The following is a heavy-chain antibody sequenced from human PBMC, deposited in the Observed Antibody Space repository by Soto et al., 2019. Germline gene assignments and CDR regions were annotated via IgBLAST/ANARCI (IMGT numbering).Heavy chain of an antibody. J-gene: IGHJ3*02. D-gene: IGHD6-13*01. Sequence: PGGSLRRSCAASGFTFSDYYMSWIRQAPGKGLEWVSYISSSGSTIYYADSVKGRFTISRDNAKNSLYLQMNSLRAEDTAVYYCARGMNQQLVSEDGFDIWGQGTMFTVSS. CDR1: GFTFSDYY. CDR3: ARGMNQQLVSEDGFDI. V-gene: IGHV3-11*01. CDR2: ISSSGSTI.